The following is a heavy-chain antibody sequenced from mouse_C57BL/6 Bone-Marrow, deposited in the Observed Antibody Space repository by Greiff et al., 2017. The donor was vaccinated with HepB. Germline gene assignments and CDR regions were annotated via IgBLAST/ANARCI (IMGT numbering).Heavy chain of an antibody. J-gene: IGHJ2*01. V-gene: IGHV5-16*01. Sequence: EVKLMESEGGLVQPGSSMKLSCTASGFTFSDYYMAWVRQVPEKGLEWVANINYDGSSTYYLDSLKSRFIISRDNAKNILYLQMSSLKSEDTATYYCARETRNYFDYWGQGTTLTVSS. CDR2: INYDGSST. CDR3: ARETRNYFDY. CDR1: GFTFSDYY.